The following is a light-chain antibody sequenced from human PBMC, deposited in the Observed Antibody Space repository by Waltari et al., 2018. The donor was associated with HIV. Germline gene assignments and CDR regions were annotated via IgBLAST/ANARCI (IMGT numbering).Light chain of an antibody. CDR1: SSDIGAYNY. Sequence: QSALTQPASVSGSPGQSITISCTGTSSDIGAYNYVSWYQQHPGRFPKIIISEVRNRPSGCSNRFSGSKSGNTASLTISGLQAEDEADYYCSSYRSTVGVVFGGGTKVTVL. CDR3: SSYRSTVGVV. V-gene: IGLV2-14*01. J-gene: IGLJ3*02. CDR2: EVR.